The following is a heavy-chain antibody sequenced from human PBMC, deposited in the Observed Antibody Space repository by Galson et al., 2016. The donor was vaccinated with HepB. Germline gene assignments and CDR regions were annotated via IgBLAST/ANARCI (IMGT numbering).Heavy chain of an antibody. D-gene: IGHD6-13*01. CDR2: IYSRGRA. Sequence: SLRLSCAGSGFTVSRDYMSWVRQAPGKGLEWVSVIYSRGRAYYADPVKGRFTISRDNSKNKLYLQMNSLKAEDTAVYYCARDWGSSWCLHWGQGTLVTVSS. V-gene: IGHV3-66*01. CDR3: ARDWGSSWCLH. CDR1: GFTVSRDY. J-gene: IGHJ4*02.